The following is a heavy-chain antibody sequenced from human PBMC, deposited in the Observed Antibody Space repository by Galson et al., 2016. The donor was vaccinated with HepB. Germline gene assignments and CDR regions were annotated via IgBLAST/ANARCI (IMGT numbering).Heavy chain of an antibody. CDR3: ATIIRVRLDP. V-gene: IGHV1-3*01. Sequence: YAISWVRQAPGQRLEWMGWINAGNGNTKYSQKFQGRVTITRDTSASTAYMELSSLRYEDTAVYYCATIIRVRLDPWGQGTLVTVSS. CDR1: YA. J-gene: IGHJ5*02. CDR2: INAGNGNT. D-gene: IGHD3-3*01.